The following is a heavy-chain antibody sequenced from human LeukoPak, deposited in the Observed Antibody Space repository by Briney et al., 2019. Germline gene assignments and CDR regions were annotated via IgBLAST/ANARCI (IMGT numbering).Heavy chain of an antibody. CDR2: INHSGST. D-gene: IGHD6-13*01. Sequence: SETLSLTCAVYGGSFSGYYWSWIRQPPGKGLEWIGEINHSGSTNYNPSLKSRVTISVDTSKNQFSLKLSSVTAADTAVYYCAREGPGQLVRYWGQGTLVTVSS. CDR3: AREGPGQLVRY. J-gene: IGHJ4*02. CDR1: GGSFSGYY. V-gene: IGHV4-34*01.